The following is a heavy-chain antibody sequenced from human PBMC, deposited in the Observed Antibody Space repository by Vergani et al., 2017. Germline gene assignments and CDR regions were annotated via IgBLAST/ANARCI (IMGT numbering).Heavy chain of an antibody. CDR3: ARDFRTSIAAAKDY. D-gene: IGHD6-13*01. CDR1: GFTFSSYA. J-gene: IGHJ4*02. Sequence: EVQLVESGGGLVQPGGSLRLSCAASGFTFSSYAMSWVRQAPGKGLEWVSAISSSSSYIYYADSVKGRFTISRDNAKNSLYLQMNSLRAEDTAVYYCARDFRTSIAAAKDYWGQGTLVTVSS. V-gene: IGHV3-21*01. CDR2: ISSSSSYI.